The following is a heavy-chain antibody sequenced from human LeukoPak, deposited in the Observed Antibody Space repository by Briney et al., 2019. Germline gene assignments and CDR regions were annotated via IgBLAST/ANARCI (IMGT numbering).Heavy chain of an antibody. J-gene: IGHJ4*02. Sequence: GGSLRLSCAASGFSFSAHWMHWVRQAPGKGLVWVAQINGDATATNYAGSVKGRFTISRDNAKNTVHLQMSTLTAEDTAVYYCAKDKWWGASDHWGQGSLVTLSS. CDR1: GFSFSAHW. V-gene: IGHV3-74*01. D-gene: IGHD2-8*01. CDR2: INGDATAT. CDR3: AKDKWWGASDH.